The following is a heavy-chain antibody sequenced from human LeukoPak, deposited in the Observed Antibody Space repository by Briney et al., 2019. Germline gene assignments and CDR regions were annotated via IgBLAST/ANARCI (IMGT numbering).Heavy chain of an antibody. CDR2: IYPGESDT. CDR3: ARTHSNYMIDY. D-gene: IGHD4-11*01. J-gene: IGHJ4*02. Sequence: GESLKISSKASGYSFTSYWIGWVRQMPGKGLEWMGIIYPGESDTKYSPSFQGQVSISADKSISTAYLQWGSLKASDTAMYYCARTHSNYMIDYWGQGTLVTVSS. V-gene: IGHV5-51*01. CDR1: GYSFTSYW.